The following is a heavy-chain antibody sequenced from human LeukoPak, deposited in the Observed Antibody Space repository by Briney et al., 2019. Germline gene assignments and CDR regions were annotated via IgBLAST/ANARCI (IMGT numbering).Heavy chain of an antibody. CDR2: ISGSGGST. V-gene: IGHV3-23*01. CDR1: GFTFSSYG. J-gene: IGHJ6*03. CDR3: ARDTRPQYERYYYYYMDV. D-gene: IGHD1-1*01. Sequence: GGSLRLSCAASGFTFSSYGMSWVRQAPGKGLEWVSAISGSGGSTYYADSVKGRFTISRDNSKNTLYLQMNSLRAEDTAVYYCARDTRPQYERYYYYYMDVWGKGTTVTISS.